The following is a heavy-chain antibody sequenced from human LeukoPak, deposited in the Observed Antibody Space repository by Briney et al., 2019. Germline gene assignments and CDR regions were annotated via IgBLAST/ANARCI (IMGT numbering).Heavy chain of an antibody. J-gene: IGHJ3*01. CDR2: IVAGSGNT. CDR3: AAEAAYYYDSRDAFDV. D-gene: IGHD3-22*01. Sequence: SVKVSCKASGFTFTSSAVQWVRQARGQRLEWIGWIVAGSGNTNYAQKFQERVTITRDMSTSLVYMELSSLRSEDTAVYYCAAEAAYYYDSRDAFDVWGQGTVVTVSS. V-gene: IGHV1-58*01. CDR1: GFTFTSSA.